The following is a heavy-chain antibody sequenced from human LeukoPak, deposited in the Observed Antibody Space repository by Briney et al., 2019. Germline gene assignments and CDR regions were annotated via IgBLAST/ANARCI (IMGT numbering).Heavy chain of an antibody. CDR3: ATDCGGDCYDDY. D-gene: IGHD2-21*02. V-gene: IGHV4-30-4*01. CDR1: GGSISSGDYY. CDR2: IYYSGST. J-gene: IGHJ4*02. Sequence: PSETLSLTCTVSGGSISSGDYYWSWIRQPPGKGLEWIGYIYYSGSTYYNPSLKSRVTISVDTSKNQFSLKLSSVTAADTAVYYCATDCGGDCYDDYWGQGTLVTVSS.